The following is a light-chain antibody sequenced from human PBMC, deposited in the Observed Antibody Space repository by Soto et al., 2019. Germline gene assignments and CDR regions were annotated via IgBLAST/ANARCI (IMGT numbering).Light chain of an antibody. J-gene: IGLJ2*01. CDR3: AAWDVSLNVVV. CDR2: SSS. V-gene: IGLV1-44*01. CDR1: ASNIGSNP. Sequence: QYVVTQPPSACGTPGQRVTISCSGSASNIGSNPVNWYQHLPGTAPKLLIYSSSHRPSGVPDRFSGSKSGTSASLAISGLQSGDEADYYCAAWDVSLNVVVFGGGTKVTVL.